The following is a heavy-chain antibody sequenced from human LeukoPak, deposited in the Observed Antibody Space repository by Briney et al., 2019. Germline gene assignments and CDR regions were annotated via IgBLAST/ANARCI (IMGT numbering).Heavy chain of an antibody. CDR3: ARNIGWYFDL. V-gene: IGHV4-59*01. CDR2: ICYSGST. J-gene: IGHJ2*01. CDR1: GGSISTYC. Sequence: SETLSLTCTVSGGSISTYCWDWFGQPPGKGLEWIGHICYSGSTNYNPSLKSRVTISVDTSKNQFSLKLTSVTAADTALYYCARNIGWYFDLWGRGTLVTVSS. D-gene: IGHD3-10*01.